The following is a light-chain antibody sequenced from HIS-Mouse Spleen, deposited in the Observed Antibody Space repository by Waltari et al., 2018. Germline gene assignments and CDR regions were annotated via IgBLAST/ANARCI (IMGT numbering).Light chain of an antibody. V-gene: IGKV1-5*03. Sequence: DIQMTQSPSTLSASVGDRVTITCRASQSISSWLAWYQQKPGKAPKLLIYKASSLESGVPSRFSGSGSGTEFTLTISSLQPDDFATYYCQQYNSYSPWTFGQGTKAEIK. J-gene: IGKJ1*01. CDR2: KAS. CDR3: QQYNSYSPWT. CDR1: QSISSW.